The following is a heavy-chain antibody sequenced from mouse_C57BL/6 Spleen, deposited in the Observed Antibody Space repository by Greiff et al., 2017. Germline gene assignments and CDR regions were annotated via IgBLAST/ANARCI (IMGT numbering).Heavy chain of an antibody. CDR2: IYWDDDK. D-gene: IGHD3-2*02. CDR1: GFSLSTSGMG. V-gene: IGHV8-12*01. J-gene: IGHJ2*01. CDR3: VRGAEHSGSLYLDY. Sequence: QVTLKVSGPGILQSSQTLRLTCSFSGFSLSTSGMGVSWIRQPSGKGLEWLAHIYWDDDKRYNPSLKSRLTISKHTSRNQVFLTITSVDTADTATNYRVRGAEHSGSLYLDYRGQGTTLPVSS.